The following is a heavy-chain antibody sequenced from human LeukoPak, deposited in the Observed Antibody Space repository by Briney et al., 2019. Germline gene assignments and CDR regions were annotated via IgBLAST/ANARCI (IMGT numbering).Heavy chain of an antibody. J-gene: IGHJ4*02. D-gene: IGHD3-3*01. V-gene: IGHV3-23*01. CDR2: ISGSGGST. CDR1: GFTFSSYA. Sequence: GGSLRLSCAASGFTFSSYAMSWVRQAPGKGLEWVSAISGSGGSTYYADSVKGRFTISRDNSKNTLYLQMNSLRAEDTAVYYCAKAKPTLLRFLEWLLSYFDYWGQGTLVTVSS. CDR3: AKAKPTLLRFLEWLLSYFDY.